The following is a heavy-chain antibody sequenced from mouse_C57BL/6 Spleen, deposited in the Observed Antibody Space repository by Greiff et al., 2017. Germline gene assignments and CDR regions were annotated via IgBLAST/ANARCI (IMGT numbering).Heavy chain of an antibody. V-gene: IGHV1-7*01. CDR3: ARAPHQAGFDY. CDR1: GYTFTSYW. CDR2: INPSSGYT. Sequence: VQLQQSGAELAKPGASVKLSCKASGYTFTSYWMHWVKQRPGQGLEWIGKINPSSGYTNYNQKFKDKATLTADKSSSTAYMQLSSLTYEDSAVYYCARAPHQAGFDYWGQGTTLTVSS. J-gene: IGHJ2*01.